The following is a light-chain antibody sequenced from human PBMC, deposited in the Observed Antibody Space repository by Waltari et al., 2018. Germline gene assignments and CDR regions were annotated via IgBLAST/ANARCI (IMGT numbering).Light chain of an antibody. V-gene: IGKV3-20*01. CDR3: QQFGNSVVT. Sequence: EAVLTQSPGTLSLSPGERVTLSCRASQSVSSSYLAWYQQKPGQAPRLLIYATSTRATGLPDRLSGSGSGTDFTLTISRLEPEDFAVYYCQQFGNSVVTFGGGAKVEIK. CDR2: ATS. CDR1: QSVSSSY. J-gene: IGKJ4*01.